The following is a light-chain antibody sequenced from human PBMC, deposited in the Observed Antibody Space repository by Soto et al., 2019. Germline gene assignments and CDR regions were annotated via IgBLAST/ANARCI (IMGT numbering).Light chain of an antibody. CDR1: QSVSSTY. CDR3: QQYGSSPWT. V-gene: IGKV3-20*01. CDR2: GAS. J-gene: IGKJ1*01. Sequence: ESVLTQSPGTLSLSPGERATLSCRASQSVSSTYLAWYQQKPGQAPRLLIYGASSRATGIPDRFSGSGSGTDFTLTINRLEPEDFAVYYCQQYGSSPWTFGQGTKVEIK.